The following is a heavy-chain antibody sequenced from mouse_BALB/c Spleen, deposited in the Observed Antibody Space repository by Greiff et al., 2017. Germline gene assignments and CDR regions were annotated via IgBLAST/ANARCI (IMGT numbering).Heavy chain of an antibody. D-gene: IGHD1-1*01. V-gene: IGHV1-82*01. CDR2: IYPGDGDT. CDR3: ARFYYYGSRGIDY. J-gene: IGHJ2*01. CDR1: GYAFSSSW. Sequence: QVQLQQSGPELVKPGASVKISCKASGYAFSSSWMNWVKQRPGQGLEWIGRIYPGDGDTNYNGKFKGKATLTADKSSSTAYMQLSSLTSVDSAVYFCARFYYYGSRGIDYWGQGTTLTVSS.